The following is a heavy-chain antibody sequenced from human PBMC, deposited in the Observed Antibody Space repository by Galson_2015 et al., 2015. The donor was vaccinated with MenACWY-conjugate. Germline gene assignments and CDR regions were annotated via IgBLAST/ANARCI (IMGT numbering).Heavy chain of an antibody. J-gene: IGHJ5*02. CDR1: GGSFSGSY. D-gene: IGHD6-13*01. V-gene: IGHV4-34*12. Sequence: SETLSLTCAVSGGSFSGSYWNWIRQPPGQGLEWIGQVFHSGTTYYNPSLKSRVAISVDTSKNQVSLKLSSVTAADTAVYFCARAARRRPPSQNCSDPWGPGNLVTVSS. CDR3: ARAARRRPPSQNCSDP. CDR2: VFHSGTT.